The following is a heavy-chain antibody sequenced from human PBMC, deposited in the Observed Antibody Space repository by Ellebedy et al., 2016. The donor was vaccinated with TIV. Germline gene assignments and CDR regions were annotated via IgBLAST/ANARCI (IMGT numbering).Heavy chain of an antibody. J-gene: IGHJ4*02. CDR3: ATGVNDLLTGYFTFDY. D-gene: IGHD3-9*01. CDR1: GYNFIELS. Sequence: ASVKVSCXVSGYNFIELSMHWVRQAPGKGLEWMGGFDPEDGETIYAQKLQGRVTMTEDTSTDTAYMELSNVTSEDTAVYYCATGVNDLLTGYFTFDYWGQGTLVTVSS. CDR2: FDPEDGET. V-gene: IGHV1-24*01.